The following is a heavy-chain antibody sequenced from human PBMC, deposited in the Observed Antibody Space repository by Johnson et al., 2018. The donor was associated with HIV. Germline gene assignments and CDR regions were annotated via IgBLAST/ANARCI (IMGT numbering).Heavy chain of an antibody. Sequence: VQLVESGGGSVQPGRSMRLSCAASGFTFSSYGMHWVRQAPGKGPEWVAVISFDGNLKKYADSVKGRFTISRDNSKNTVYLQMKSLRAADTALYYCARGGSDAFDIWGQGTMVTVSS. CDR2: ISFDGNLK. V-gene: IGHV3-33*08. D-gene: IGHD3-16*01. J-gene: IGHJ3*02. CDR3: ARGGSDAFDI. CDR1: GFTFSSYG.